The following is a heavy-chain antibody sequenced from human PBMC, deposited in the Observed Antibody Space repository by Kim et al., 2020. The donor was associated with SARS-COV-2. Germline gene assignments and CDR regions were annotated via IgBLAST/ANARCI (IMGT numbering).Heavy chain of an antibody. CDR3: ARGGSGWYYYYYGMDV. CDR2: INPNSGGT. V-gene: IGHV1-2*02. D-gene: IGHD6-19*01. Sequence: ASVKVSCKASGYTFTGYYMHWVRQAPGQGLEGMGWINPNSGGTNYAQKFQGRVTMTRDTSIRTAYMELSRLRSDDTAVYYCARGGSGWYYYYYGMDVWGQGTTVTVSS. CDR1: GYTFTGYY. J-gene: IGHJ6*02.